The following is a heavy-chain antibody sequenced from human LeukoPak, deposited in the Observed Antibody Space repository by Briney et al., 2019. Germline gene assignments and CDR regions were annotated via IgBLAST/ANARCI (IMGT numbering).Heavy chain of an antibody. J-gene: IGHJ4*02. CDR3: ARVSCSSTSCYPGFDY. V-gene: IGHV4-59*01. Sequence: PSETLSLTCTVSGGSISSYYWSWIRQPLGKGLEWIGYIYYSGSTNYNPSLKSRVTISVDTSKNQFSLKLSSVTAADTAVYYCARVSCSSTSCYPGFDYWGQGTLVTVSS. CDR2: IYYSGST. CDR1: GGSISSYY. D-gene: IGHD2-2*01.